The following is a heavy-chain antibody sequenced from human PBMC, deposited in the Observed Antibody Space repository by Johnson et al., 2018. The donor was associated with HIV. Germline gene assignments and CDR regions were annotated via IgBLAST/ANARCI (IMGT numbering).Heavy chain of an antibody. J-gene: IGHJ3*02. V-gene: IGHV3-30*03. D-gene: IGHD3-3*01. CDR2: ISYDGSNQ. CDR3: ARVKGITVFGVVRPHGAFDI. CDR1: GFTFSSYG. Sequence: QVQLVESGGGVVQPGRSLRLSCAASGFTFSSYGMHWVRQAPGKGLEWVAVISYDGSNQYCADSVKGRFTISRENAKNSLYLQMNSLRVEDTAVYYCARVKGITVFGVVRPHGAFDIWGQGTMVTVSS.